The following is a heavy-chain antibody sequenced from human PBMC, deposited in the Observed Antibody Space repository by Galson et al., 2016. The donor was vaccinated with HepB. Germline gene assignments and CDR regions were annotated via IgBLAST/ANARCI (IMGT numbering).Heavy chain of an antibody. Sequence: SLRLSCAASGFVFNNYPMTWVRQAPGKGLAWVSPIGSGGCQHYSDSVKGRFTVSRDNSRNPLYLQMDSLTADDTALYFCAREGYSSGHCGDFDIWGRGTVVAVSS. CDR3: AREGYSSGHCGDFDI. V-gene: IGHV3-23*01. D-gene: IGHD6-19*01. J-gene: IGHJ3*02. CDR2: IGSGGCQ. CDR1: GFVFNNYP.